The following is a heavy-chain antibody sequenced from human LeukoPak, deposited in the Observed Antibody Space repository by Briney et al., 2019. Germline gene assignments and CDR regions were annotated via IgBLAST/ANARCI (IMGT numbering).Heavy chain of an antibody. Sequence: GASVKVSCQASGYTFTSYGISWVRQAPGQGLDWMGWISAYNGNTNYAQKLQGRVTMTTDTSTSTAYMELRSLRSDDTAVYYCARGRLQDIAAATMAYLLDDYWGQGTLVTVSS. CDR1: GYTFTSYG. D-gene: IGHD6-13*01. CDR3: ARGRLQDIAAATMAYLLDDY. V-gene: IGHV1-18*01. J-gene: IGHJ4*02. CDR2: ISAYNGNT.